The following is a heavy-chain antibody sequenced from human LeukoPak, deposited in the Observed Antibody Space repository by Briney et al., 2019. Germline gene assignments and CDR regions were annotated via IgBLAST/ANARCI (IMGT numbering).Heavy chain of an antibody. CDR2: IYTSGST. CDR1: AGSINSGDYY. Sequence: SETLSLTCTVSAGSINSGDYYWSWIRQPAGKGLEWIGRIYTSGSTNYNPSLKSRVTISVDTSKNQFSLKLSSVTAADTAVYYCARDRQLLYYYYYMDVWGKGTTVTVSS. D-gene: IGHD2-2*01. J-gene: IGHJ6*03. V-gene: IGHV4-61*02. CDR3: ARDRQLLYYYYYMDV.